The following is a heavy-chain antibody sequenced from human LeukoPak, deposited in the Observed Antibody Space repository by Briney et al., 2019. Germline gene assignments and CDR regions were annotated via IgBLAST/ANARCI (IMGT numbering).Heavy chain of an antibody. Sequence: PGGSPRLSCAASGFTVSSNYMSWVRQAPGKGLEWVSVIYSGGSTYYADSVKGRFTISRDNSKNTLYLQMNSLRAEDTAVYYCARGVYYDSSGYYDYWGQGTLVTVSS. J-gene: IGHJ4*02. CDR3: ARGVYYDSSGYYDY. CDR2: IYSGGST. V-gene: IGHV3-66*01. CDR1: GFTVSSNY. D-gene: IGHD3-22*01.